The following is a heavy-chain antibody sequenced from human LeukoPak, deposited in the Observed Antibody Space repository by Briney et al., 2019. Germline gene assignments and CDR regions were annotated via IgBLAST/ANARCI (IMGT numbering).Heavy chain of an antibody. D-gene: IGHD3-22*01. Sequence: GGSLRLSCAASGFTFRSYSMNWVRQAPGKGLEWVSSISSSSSYIYYADSVKGQFTISRDNAKNSLYLQMNSLRAEDTAVYYCARDHGTTRYYYDSSGQMRGYWGQGTLVTVSS. J-gene: IGHJ4*02. CDR3: ARDHGTTRYYYDSSGQMRGY. CDR2: ISSSSSYI. CDR1: GFTFRSYS. V-gene: IGHV3-21*01.